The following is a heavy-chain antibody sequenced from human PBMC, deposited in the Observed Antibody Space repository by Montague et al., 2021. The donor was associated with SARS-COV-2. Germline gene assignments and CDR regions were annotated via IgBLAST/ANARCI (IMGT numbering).Heavy chain of an antibody. CDR1: GDSISTSY. CDR3: VRADRRDPDTPHLYYCKGMDL. D-gene: IGHD2-15*01. J-gene: IGHJ6*02. CDR2: VYYSGRS. V-gene: IGHV4-59*01. Sequence: SETLSLTCTVSGDSISTSYWAWIRQPPGKGLEWIGYVYYSGRSSYNSSLKNRVTISVDTSKNQVSLNLRSVTAADTAVYFCVRADRRDPDTPHLYYCKGMDLWGQGTTVTVSS.